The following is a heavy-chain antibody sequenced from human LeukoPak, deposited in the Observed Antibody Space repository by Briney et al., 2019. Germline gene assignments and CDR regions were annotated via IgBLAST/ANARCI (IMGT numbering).Heavy chain of an antibody. Sequence: PSETLSLTCAVYGGSFSGYYWSWIRQPPGKGLEWIGEINHSGSTNYNPSLKSRVTISVDTSKNQFSLNLSSVTAADTAVYYCVRGRPVVTAIPYAFYFDYWGQGTLVTVSS. CDR1: GGSFSGYY. J-gene: IGHJ4*02. CDR2: INHSGST. CDR3: VRGRPVVTAIPYAFYFDY. V-gene: IGHV4-34*01. D-gene: IGHD2-21*02.